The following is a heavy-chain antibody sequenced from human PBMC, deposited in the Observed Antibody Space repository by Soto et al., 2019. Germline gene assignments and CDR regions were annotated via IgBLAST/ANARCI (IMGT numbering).Heavy chain of an antibody. V-gene: IGHV3-23*01. CDR3: AKASDYDFWSGYSSTDRYYYYGMDV. J-gene: IGHJ6*02. CDR1: GFTFSSYA. Sequence: GGSLRLSCAASGFTFSSYAMSWVHQAPGKGLEWVSAISGSGGSTYYADSVKGRFTISRDNSKNTLYLQMNSLRAEDTAVYYCAKASDYDFWSGYSSTDRYYYYGMDVWGQGTTVTVSS. D-gene: IGHD3-3*01. CDR2: ISGSGGST.